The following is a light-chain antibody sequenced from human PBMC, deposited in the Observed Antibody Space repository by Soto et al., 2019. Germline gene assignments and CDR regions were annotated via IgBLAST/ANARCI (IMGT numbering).Light chain of an antibody. CDR3: QQYMSSVT. Sequence: EIVLTQSPGSLYLSPGQRATLSCRASKSVDNTFFAWYQKKPGQAPRLLIYGASKRATGIPDRFSGSGSGTDFALIISRLEPADFAVYYCQQYMSSVTFGQGNNVEIK. J-gene: IGKJ1*01. CDR1: KSVDNTF. V-gene: IGKV3-20*01. CDR2: GAS.